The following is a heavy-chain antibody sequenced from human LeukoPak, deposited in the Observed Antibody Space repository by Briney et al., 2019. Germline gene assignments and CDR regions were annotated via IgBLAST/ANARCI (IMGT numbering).Heavy chain of an antibody. J-gene: IGHJ4*02. CDR3: AKGGYRITGTPRDYFDY. D-gene: IGHD1-7*01. V-gene: IGHV1-2*02. CDR1: GYTFTGYY. Sequence: ASVKVSCKASGYTFTGYYMHWVRQAPGQGLEWMGWINPNSGGTNYAQKFQGRVTMTRDTSISTAYMELSRLRSDDTAVYYCAKGGYRITGTPRDYFDYWGQGTLVTVSS. CDR2: INPNSGGT.